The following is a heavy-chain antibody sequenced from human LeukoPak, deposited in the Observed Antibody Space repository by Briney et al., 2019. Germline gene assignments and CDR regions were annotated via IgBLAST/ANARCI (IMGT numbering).Heavy chain of an antibody. CDR3: LGYCSGGRCYSGGH. Sequence: GGSLRLSCAASGFTFSTYAMSWVRQAPGKGLEWVSTVSTSGGSTYYAASVKGRFTISRDNSKNTQYLQMNSLRAEDTAIYYCLGYCSGGRCYSGGHWGQGTLVTVSS. CDR2: VSTSGGST. J-gene: IGHJ4*02. CDR1: GFTFSTYA. V-gene: IGHV3-23*01. D-gene: IGHD2-15*01.